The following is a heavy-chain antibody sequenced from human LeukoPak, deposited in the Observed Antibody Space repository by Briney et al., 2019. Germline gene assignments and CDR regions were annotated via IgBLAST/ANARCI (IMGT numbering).Heavy chain of an antibody. D-gene: IGHD3-3*01. CDR2: IYYSGST. Sequence: SETLSLTCAVSGYSISSGYYWGWIRQPPGKGLAWIGSIYYSGSTYYNPSLKSRVTISVDTSKNQFSLKLSSVTAADTAVYYCARHETILAGNWFDPWGQGTLVTVSS. V-gene: IGHV4-38-2*01. CDR3: ARHETILAGNWFDP. J-gene: IGHJ5*02. CDR1: GYSISSGYY.